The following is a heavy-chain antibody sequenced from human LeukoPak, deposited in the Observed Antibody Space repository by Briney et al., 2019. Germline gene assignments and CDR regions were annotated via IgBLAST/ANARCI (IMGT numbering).Heavy chain of an antibody. CDR3: ARDGAERPHYMDV. D-gene: IGHD1-1*01. CDR2: ISAYNGKT. CDR1: GYTFTIYG. J-gene: IGHJ6*03. V-gene: IGHV1-18*01. Sequence: ASVKVSCTASGYTFTIYGITWVRQAPGQGLEWMGWISAYNGKTNYAQKVQGRVTMTTDTSTSTAYMELRSLRSDDTAAYYCARDGAERPHYMDVWGKGTTVTVSS.